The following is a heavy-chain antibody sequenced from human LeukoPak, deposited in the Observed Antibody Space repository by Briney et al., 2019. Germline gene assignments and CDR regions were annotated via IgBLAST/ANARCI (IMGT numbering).Heavy chain of an antibody. D-gene: IGHD4-17*01. J-gene: IGHJ4*02. Sequence: GGSLSLSCAASGFTFSSYWMHWVRQAPGKGLEWVSYISSSGSTIYYADSVKGRFTISRDNAKNSLYLQMNSLRAEDTAVYYCARSSTVTTHIDYWGQGTLVTVSS. V-gene: IGHV3-48*04. CDR2: ISSSGSTI. CDR1: GFTFSSYW. CDR3: ARSSTVTTHIDY.